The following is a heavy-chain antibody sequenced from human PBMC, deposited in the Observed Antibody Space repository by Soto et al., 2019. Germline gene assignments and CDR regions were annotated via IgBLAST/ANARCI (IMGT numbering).Heavy chain of an antibody. CDR1: GGSISSGHYY. CDR2: IYNSGST. Sequence: SETLSLTCTVSGGSISSGHYYWSWIRQPPGKGLEWIGYIYNSGSTYYNPSLKSRVTISVDTSKNQFSLKLSSVTAADTAVYYCARVSSVVIRFSSSFDPWGQGTLGTVSS. V-gene: IGHV4-30-4*01. J-gene: IGHJ5*02. D-gene: IGHD3-3*01. CDR3: ARVSSVVIRFSSSFDP.